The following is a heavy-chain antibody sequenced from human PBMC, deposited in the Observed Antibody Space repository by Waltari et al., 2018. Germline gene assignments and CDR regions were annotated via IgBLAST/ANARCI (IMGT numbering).Heavy chain of an antibody. CDR3: ASSPSNYYDSSGYSDY. J-gene: IGHJ4*02. V-gene: IGHV1-69*01. D-gene: IGHD3-22*01. CDR1: GGTFSSYA. Sequence: QVQLVQSGAEVKKPGSSVKVSCKASGGTFSSYAISWVRPAPGQGLEWMGGIIPIFGTANYAQKFQGRVTITADESTSTAYMELSSLRSEDTAVYYCASSPSNYYDSSGYSDYWGQGTLVTVSS. CDR2: IIPIFGTA.